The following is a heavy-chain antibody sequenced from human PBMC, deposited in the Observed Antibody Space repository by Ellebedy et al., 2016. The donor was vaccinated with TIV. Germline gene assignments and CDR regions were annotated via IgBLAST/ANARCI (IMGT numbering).Heavy chain of an antibody. J-gene: IGHJ2*01. CDR3: ARDRATDPAVYWYFDL. V-gene: IGHV3-48*02. CDR2: ISGNSGTI. CDR1: GFTFSSHG. Sequence: GGSLRLSCAASGFTFSSHGINWVRHAPGKGLEWLSFISGNSGTIYYADSVKGRFTISRDNAKNSLFLQMNSLRNEDTGIYYCARDRATDPAVYWYFDLWGRGTLVTVSS.